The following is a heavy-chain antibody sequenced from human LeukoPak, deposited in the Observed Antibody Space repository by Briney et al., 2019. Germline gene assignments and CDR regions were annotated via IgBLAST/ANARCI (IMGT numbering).Heavy chain of an antibody. D-gene: IGHD5-24*01. V-gene: IGHV4-30-2*01. Sequence: SETLSLTCAVSGRSISSGGYSWSWIRQPPGKGLEWIGYIYHSGSTYYNPSLKSRVTISVDRSKNQFFLKLSSVTAADTAVYYCARAGLQVWFDPWGQGTLVTVSS. CDR2: IYHSGST. CDR1: GRSISSGGYS. J-gene: IGHJ5*02. CDR3: ARAGLQVWFDP.